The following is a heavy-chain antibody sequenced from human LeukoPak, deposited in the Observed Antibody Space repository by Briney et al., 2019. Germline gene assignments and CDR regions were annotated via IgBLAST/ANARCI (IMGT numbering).Heavy chain of an antibody. D-gene: IGHD3-22*01. CDR3: AREAYYYDSSGYPTENYFDY. J-gene: IGHJ4*02. V-gene: IGHV3-11*04. CDR1: GFTFSDYY. Sequence: GGSLRLSCAASGFTFSDYYMSWIRQAPGKGLEWVSYISSSGSTIYYADSVKGRFTIFRDNSKNSLYLQLNSLRAEDTAVYYCAREAYYYDSSGYPTENYFDYWGQGTLVTVSS. CDR2: ISSSGSTI.